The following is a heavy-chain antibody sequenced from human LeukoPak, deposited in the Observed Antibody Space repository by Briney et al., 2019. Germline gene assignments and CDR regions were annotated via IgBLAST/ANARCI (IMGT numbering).Heavy chain of an antibody. Sequence: SETLSLTCTVSGGSISSSSYYWGWIRQPPGKGLEWIGSIYYSGSTYYNPSLKSRVTISVDTSKNQFSLKLSSVTAADTAVYYCARDNWSGYYYFDYWGQGTLVTVSS. V-gene: IGHV4-39*07. CDR1: GGSISSSSYY. D-gene: IGHD3-3*01. J-gene: IGHJ4*02. CDR3: ARDNWSGYYYFDY. CDR2: IYYSGST.